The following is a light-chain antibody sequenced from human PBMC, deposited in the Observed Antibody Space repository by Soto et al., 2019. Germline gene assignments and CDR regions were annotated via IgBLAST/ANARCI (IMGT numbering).Light chain of an antibody. CDR2: EVS. CDR3: SSYAGSNNRYV. V-gene: IGLV2-14*03. CDR1: SSDVGGYNF. Sequence: QSALTQPASVFGSPGQSITFSCTGTSSDVGGYNFVSWYQQHPGKAPKLMIYEVSSRPSGVSNRFSGSKSGNTASLTISGLQAEDEADYYCSSYAGSNNRYVFGTGTKVTVL. J-gene: IGLJ1*01.